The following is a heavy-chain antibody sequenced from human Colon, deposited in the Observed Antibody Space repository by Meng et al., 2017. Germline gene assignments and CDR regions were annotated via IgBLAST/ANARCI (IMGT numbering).Heavy chain of an antibody. CDR3: ARHGGWHFDY. CDR2: IYLSGSP. J-gene: IGHJ4*02. V-gene: IGHV4-4*02. Sequence: VEQLGSGPRLVEPSGTRPLTCAVSGGSISSSNYWSWVRQPPGKGLEWIGQIYLSGSPSYNPSLESRVTISVDKSKNQLSLRLTSVTAADTAIYYCARHGGWHFDYWGQGTLVTVSS. CDR1: GGSISSSNY. D-gene: IGHD6-19*01.